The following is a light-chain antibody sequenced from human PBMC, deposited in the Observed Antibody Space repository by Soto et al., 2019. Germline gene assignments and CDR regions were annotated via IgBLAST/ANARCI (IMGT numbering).Light chain of an antibody. CDR3: QQYGSLPPT. CDR1: QDISNS. Sequence: DIQMTQSPSSLSASVGDRVTFTCQASQDISNSLNWYQQKPGKAPKLLIYDASNLEVGVPIRFRGSGSGTEFTFTIRSLQPEDFATYYCQQYGSLPPTFGLGTRLEMK. J-gene: IGKJ2*01. V-gene: IGKV1-33*01. CDR2: DAS.